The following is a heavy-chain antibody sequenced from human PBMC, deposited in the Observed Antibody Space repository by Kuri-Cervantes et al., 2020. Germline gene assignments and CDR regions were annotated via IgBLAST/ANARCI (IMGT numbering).Heavy chain of an antibody. V-gene: IGHV3-21*01. CDR1: GFTFSSYS. D-gene: IGHD6-13*01. J-gene: IGHJ4*02. CDR3: ARDWGIAAEKGDY. CDR2: ISSSSSYI. Sequence: GESLKISCAASGFTFSSYSMNWVRQAPGKGLEWVSSISSSSSYIYYADSVKGRFTISRDNAKNSLYLQMNSLRAEDTAVYYCARDWGIAAEKGDYRGQGTLVTVSS.